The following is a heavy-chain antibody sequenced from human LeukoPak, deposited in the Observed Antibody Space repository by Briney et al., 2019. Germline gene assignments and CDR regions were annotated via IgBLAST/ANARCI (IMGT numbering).Heavy chain of an antibody. CDR3: ARDYCSSTSCYLRSYYYYGMDV. Sequence: GGSLRLSCAASGFTFSSYGMHWVRQAPGKGPEWVAVISYDGSNKYYADSVKGRFTISRDNSKNTLYLQMNSLRAEDTAVYYCARDYCSSTSCYLRSYYYYGMDVWGQGTTVTVSS. J-gene: IGHJ6*02. CDR1: GFTFSSYG. CDR2: ISYDGSNK. V-gene: IGHV3-30*03. D-gene: IGHD2-2*01.